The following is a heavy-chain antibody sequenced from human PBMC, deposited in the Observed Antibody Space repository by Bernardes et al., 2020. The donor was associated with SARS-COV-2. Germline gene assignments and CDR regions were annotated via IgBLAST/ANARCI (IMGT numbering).Heavy chain of an antibody. Sequence: GGSLRLSCVVSGFTFGSRAMSWLRQAPGRGLEWVSSISGGAEMTYYADSVKGRFTISRDNSKNTLYLQMDSLATEDTAIYSCAKDAYHVYYDSAGYFDLWGRGTPVTVSS. CDR1: GFTFGSRA. J-gene: IGHJ5*01. V-gene: IGHV3-23*01. CDR3: AKDAYHVYYDSAGYFDL. CDR2: ISGGAEMT. D-gene: IGHD3-22*01.